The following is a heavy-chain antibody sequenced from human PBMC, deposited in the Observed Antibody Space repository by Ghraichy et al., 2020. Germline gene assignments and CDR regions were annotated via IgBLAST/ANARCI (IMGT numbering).Heavy chain of an antibody. D-gene: IGHD5-24*01. Sequence: GGSLRLSCAASGFTFSSYSMNWVRQAPGKGLEWVSYISSSSSTIYYADSVKGRFTISRDSAKNSLYLQMNSLRDEDTAVYYCARDPSWAREMATITLLYYYYGMDVWGQGTTVTVSS. CDR1: GFTFSSYS. J-gene: IGHJ6*02. V-gene: IGHV3-48*02. CDR3: ARDPSWAREMATITLLYYYYGMDV. CDR2: ISSSSSTI.